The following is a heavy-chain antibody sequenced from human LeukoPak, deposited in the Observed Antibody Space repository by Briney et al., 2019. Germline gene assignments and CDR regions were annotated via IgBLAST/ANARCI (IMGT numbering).Heavy chain of an antibody. CDR3: ARGEPTYDYVWGSYPKYYFDY. J-gene: IGHJ4*02. D-gene: IGHD3-16*02. V-gene: IGHV4-31*02. CDR2: IYYSGST. CDR1: GFTFSSYA. Sequence: LGLSCAASGFTFSSYAMSWVRQAPGKGLEWIGYIYYSGSTYYNPSLKSRVTISVDTSKNQFSLKLSSVTAADTAVYYCARGEPTYDYVWGSYPKYYFDYWGQGTLVTVSS.